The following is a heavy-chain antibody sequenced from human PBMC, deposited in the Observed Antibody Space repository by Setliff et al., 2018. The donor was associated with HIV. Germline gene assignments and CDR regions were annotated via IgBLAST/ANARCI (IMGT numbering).Heavy chain of an antibody. CDR2: IYATGST. D-gene: IGHD3-16*01. Sequence: SETLSLTCIVSDGSVSNQYWSWIRQTAGKGLEWIGRIYATGSTNFNPSLKSRVTMSVDTSKNQFFLTLNSLTAADTAIYYCARGTSAASYWHFDLWGRGIMVTVSS. CDR1: DGSVSNQY. V-gene: IGHV4-4*07. J-gene: IGHJ2*01. CDR3: ARGTSAASYWHFDL.